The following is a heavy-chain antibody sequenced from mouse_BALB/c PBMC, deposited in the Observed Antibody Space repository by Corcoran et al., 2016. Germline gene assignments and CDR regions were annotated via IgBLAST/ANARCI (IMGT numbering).Heavy chain of an antibody. CDR3: AREPRAMDY. CDR2: INTYTGEQ. J-gene: IGHJ4*01. CDR1: GYTFTNYG. Sequence: QIQLVQSGPELKKPGETVKICCKASGYTFTNYGKNWVKKAPGKGLKWMGWINTYTGEQTYADDFKGRFAFSLETSASTAYLQINNLKNEYTATYFCAREPRAMDYWGQGTSVTVSS. V-gene: IGHV9-3-1*01.